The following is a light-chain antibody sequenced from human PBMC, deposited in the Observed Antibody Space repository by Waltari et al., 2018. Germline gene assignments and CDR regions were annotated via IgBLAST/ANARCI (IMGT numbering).Light chain of an antibody. J-gene: IGLJ3*02. CDR3: ATWDDSLSGRM. CDR2: RND. V-gene: IGLV1-47*01. CDR1: SSNIGTNY. Sequence: QSVLTQPPSASGTPGQRVTISCSGGSSNIGTNYVYWYQQLPGTAPKLLLYRNDQRPSGGPGRVAGSKSGTSASLAISGLRSEDEADYYCATWDDSLSGRMFGGGTKLTVL.